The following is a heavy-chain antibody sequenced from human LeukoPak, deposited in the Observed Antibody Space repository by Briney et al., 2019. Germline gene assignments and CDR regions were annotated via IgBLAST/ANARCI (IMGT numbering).Heavy chain of an antibody. J-gene: IGHJ4*02. CDR1: GFTFSSYE. Sequence: PGGSLRLSCAASGFTFSSYEMNWVRQAPGKGLEWVSYISSSGSTIYYADSVKGRFTISRDNSKNTLYLQMNSLRAEDTAVYYCASPWSSGWTGYFDYWGQGTLVTVSS. CDR3: ASPWSSGWTGYFDY. CDR2: ISSSGSTI. V-gene: IGHV3-48*03. D-gene: IGHD6-19*01.